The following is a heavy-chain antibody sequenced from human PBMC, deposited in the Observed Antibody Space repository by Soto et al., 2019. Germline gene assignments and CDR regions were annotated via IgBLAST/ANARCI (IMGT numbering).Heavy chain of an antibody. CDR2: ISSSSSTI. D-gene: IGHD5-18*01. CDR1: GFTFSSYS. V-gene: IGHV3-48*01. Sequence: GGSLRLSCAASGFTFSSYSMNWVRQAPGKGLEWVSYISSSSSTIYYADSVKGRFTISRDNSKNTLYLQMNSLRAEDTAVYYCARARVRGYSYGPNYYYGMDVWGQGTTVTVSS. CDR3: ARARVRGYSYGPNYYYGMDV. J-gene: IGHJ6*02.